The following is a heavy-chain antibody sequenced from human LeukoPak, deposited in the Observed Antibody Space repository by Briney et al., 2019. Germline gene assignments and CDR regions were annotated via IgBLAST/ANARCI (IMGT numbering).Heavy chain of an antibody. D-gene: IGHD1-14*01. CDR1: GYTXTELS. CDR3: ATVTPAYYYYGMDV. CDR2: FDPEDGET. Sequence: ASVKVSCKVSGYTXTELSMHWVRQAPGKGLEWMGGFDPEDGETIYAQKFQGRVTMTEDTSTDTAYMELSSLRSEDTAVYYCATVTPAYYYYGMDVWGQGTTVTVSS. J-gene: IGHJ6*02. V-gene: IGHV1-24*01.